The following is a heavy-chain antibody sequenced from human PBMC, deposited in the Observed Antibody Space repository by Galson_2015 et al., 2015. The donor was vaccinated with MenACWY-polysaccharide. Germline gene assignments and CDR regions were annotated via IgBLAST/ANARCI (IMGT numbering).Heavy chain of an antibody. Sequence: SLRLSCAASGFSFNTYPMSWVRQAPGKGPEWVSSISGGSSSTYYADSVKGRFTISRDNAEQSLYLQMNSLRADDTAVYYCARDFAASDSHWCQGTLVTVSS. CDR3: ARDFAASDSH. D-gene: IGHD2-15*01. CDR2: ISGGSSST. CDR1: GFSFNTYP. V-gene: IGHV3-48*01. J-gene: IGHJ4*02.